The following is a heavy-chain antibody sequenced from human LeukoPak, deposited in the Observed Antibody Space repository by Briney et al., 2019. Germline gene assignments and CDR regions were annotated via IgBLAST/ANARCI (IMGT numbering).Heavy chain of an antibody. D-gene: IGHD3-3*01. CDR2: IKDDGSEI. V-gene: IGHV3-7*01. Sequence: PGGSLRLSCEASGFTFSDCWMSWIRQTPGKGLEWVANIKDDGSEIYYVDSVKGRFTISRDNAKNTLYLQMNSLRAEDTAVYYCAKIYYDFWSGYYGPSRDYWGQGTLVTVSS. J-gene: IGHJ4*02. CDR1: GFTFSDCW. CDR3: AKIYYDFWSGYYGPSRDY.